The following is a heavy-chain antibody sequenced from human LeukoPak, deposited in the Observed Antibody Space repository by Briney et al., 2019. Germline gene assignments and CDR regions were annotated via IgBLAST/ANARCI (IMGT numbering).Heavy chain of an antibody. V-gene: IGHV4-38-2*02. Sequence: SETLSLTCTVSGYSISSGYYWGWIRQPPGKGVEWIGSISHSGSTYYNPSLKSRVTISVDTSKNQLSLKLSSVTAADTAMYYCAREAGAGAFDIWGQGTMVTVSS. CDR1: GYSISSGYY. CDR2: ISHSGST. D-gene: IGHD6-19*01. CDR3: AREAGAGAFDI. J-gene: IGHJ3*02.